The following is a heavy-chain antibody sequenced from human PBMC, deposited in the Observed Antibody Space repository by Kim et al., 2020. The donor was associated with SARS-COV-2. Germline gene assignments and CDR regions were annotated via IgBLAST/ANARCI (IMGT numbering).Heavy chain of an antibody. J-gene: IGHJ4*02. CDR3: AKAYYGSGSPHNYFDY. D-gene: IGHD3-10*01. Sequence: SLKGRFTIYRDNSKNALYLQMNSLRAEDTAVYYCAKAYYGSGSPHNYFDYWGQGTLVTVSS. V-gene: IGHV3-23*01.